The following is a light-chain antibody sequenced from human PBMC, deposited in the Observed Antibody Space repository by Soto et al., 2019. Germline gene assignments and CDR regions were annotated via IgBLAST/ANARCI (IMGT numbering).Light chain of an antibody. CDR2: ESN. Sequence: QSVLTQPPSVSAAPGQKVTISCSGSSSNIGKNHVSWYQQVPGTAPKLLIYESNKRPSGIPDRFSGSKSGTSATLGIAGLQTGDEADYYCGTWDSSLTAVIFGGGTQLTVL. CDR1: SSNIGKNH. CDR3: GTWDSSLTAVI. J-gene: IGLJ2*01. V-gene: IGLV1-51*02.